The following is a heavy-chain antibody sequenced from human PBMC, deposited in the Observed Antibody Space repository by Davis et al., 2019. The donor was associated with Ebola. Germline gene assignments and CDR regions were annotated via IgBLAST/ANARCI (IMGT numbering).Heavy chain of an antibody. D-gene: IGHD2-2*01. Sequence: GESLKISCAASGFTFSGSAMHWVRQASGKGLEWVGRIRSKANSYATAYAASVKGRFTISRDNAKNTLYLQMNSLRAEDTAVYYCARGQYCSRLTCKTAPIDYWGQGTPVTVSS. CDR1: GFTFSGSA. CDR3: ARGQYCSRLTCKTAPIDY. V-gene: IGHV3-73*01. CDR2: IRSKANSYAT. J-gene: IGHJ4*02.